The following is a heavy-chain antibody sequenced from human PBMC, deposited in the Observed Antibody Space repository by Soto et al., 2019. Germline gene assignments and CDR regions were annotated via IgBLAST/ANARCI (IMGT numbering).Heavy chain of an antibody. CDR3: ARDYRAGIQLWHKIDY. J-gene: IGHJ4*02. Sequence: PGGSLRLSCAASGFTFSSYGMHWVRQAPGKGLEWVAVIWYDGSNKYYADSVKGRFTISRDNSKNTLYLQMNSLRAEDTAVYYCARDYRAGIQLWHKIDYWGQGTLVTVSS. CDR2: IWYDGSNK. CDR1: GFTFSSYG. V-gene: IGHV3-33*01. D-gene: IGHD5-18*01.